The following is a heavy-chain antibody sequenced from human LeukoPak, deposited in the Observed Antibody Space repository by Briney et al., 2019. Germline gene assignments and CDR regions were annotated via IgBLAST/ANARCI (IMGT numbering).Heavy chain of an antibody. CDR3: ARAYYDFWSGYYDY. V-gene: IGHV3-53*01. Sequence: GGSLRLSCAASGFTVSSNYMSWVRQAPGKGLEWVSVIYSGGSTYYADSVKGRFTNSRDNSKNTLYLQMNSLRAEDTAVYYCARAYYDFWSGYYDYWGQGTLVTVSS. J-gene: IGHJ4*02. CDR2: IYSGGST. D-gene: IGHD3-3*01. CDR1: GFTVSSNY.